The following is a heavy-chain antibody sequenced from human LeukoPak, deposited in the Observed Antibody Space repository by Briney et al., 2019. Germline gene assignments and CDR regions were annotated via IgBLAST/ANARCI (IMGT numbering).Heavy chain of an antibody. CDR3: AKLGYSSDY. Sequence: GGFLRLSCAASGFTFDDYAMHWVRQAPGKGLEWVSGISWNSGSIGYADSVKGRFTIYRDNAKNSLYLQMNSLRAEDTALYYCAKLGYSSDYWGQGTLVTVSS. V-gene: IGHV3-9*01. CDR1: GFTFDDYA. D-gene: IGHD5-18*01. J-gene: IGHJ4*02. CDR2: ISWNSGSI.